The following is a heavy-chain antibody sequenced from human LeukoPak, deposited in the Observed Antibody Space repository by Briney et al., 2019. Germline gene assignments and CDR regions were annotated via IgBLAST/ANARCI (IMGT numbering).Heavy chain of an antibody. D-gene: IGHD1-26*01. J-gene: IGHJ6*02. CDR3: TISYSGDYIGLYYYYGMDV. CDR1: GDSVSSNSVA. CDR2: TYYRSKWYN. Sequence: SQTLSLTCAISGDSVSSNSVAWNWIRQSPSRGLEWLGRTYYRSKWYNDYAVSVKSRITIDPDTSKNQFSLQLNSVTPEDTAVYYCTISYSGDYIGLYYYYGMDVWGQGTTVTVSS. V-gene: IGHV6-1*01.